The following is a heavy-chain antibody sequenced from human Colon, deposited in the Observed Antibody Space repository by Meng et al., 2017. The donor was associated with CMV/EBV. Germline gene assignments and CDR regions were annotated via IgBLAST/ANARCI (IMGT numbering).Heavy chain of an antibody. J-gene: IGHJ6*02. Sequence: GESLKISCAVSGFIFSSYGMHWVRQAPGKGLEWVAFIRYDGTNEYYADSVKGRFTISRDNSKNTLYLQMSSLRADDTAVYYCAKNLALFRVASNTGMDVWGQGTTVTVSS. V-gene: IGHV3-30*02. CDR1: GFIFSSYG. D-gene: IGHD3-3*01. CDR2: IRYDGTNE. CDR3: AKNLALFRVASNTGMDV.